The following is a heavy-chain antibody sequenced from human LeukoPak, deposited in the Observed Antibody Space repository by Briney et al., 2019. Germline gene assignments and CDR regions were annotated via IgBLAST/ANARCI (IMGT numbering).Heavy chain of an antibody. CDR2: ISGSGGST. CDR1: GFTFSSYA. J-gene: IGHJ5*02. CDR3: AKDLRIVVVPAARSYNWFDP. D-gene: IGHD2-2*01. V-gene: IGHV3-23*01. Sequence: GGSLRLSCAASGFTFSSYAMSWVRQAPGKGLEWVSAISGSGGSTYYADSVKGRFTISRDNSKNTLYLQMNSLRAEDTAVYYCAKDLRIVVVPAARSYNWFDPWGQGTLVTASS.